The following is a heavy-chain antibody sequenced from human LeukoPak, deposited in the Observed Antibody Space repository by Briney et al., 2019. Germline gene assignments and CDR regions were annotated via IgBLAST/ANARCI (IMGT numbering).Heavy chain of an antibody. CDR2: INHSGST. CDR1: GGSFSGYY. CDR3: ASGSGTVSPFDY. J-gene: IGHJ4*02. Sequence: SETLSLTCAVYGGSFSGYYWSWIRQPPGKGLEWIGEINHSGSTNYNPSLKSRVTISVDTSKYQFSLKLSSVTAADTAVYYCASGSGTVSPFDYWGQGTLVTVSS. D-gene: IGHD4-17*01. V-gene: IGHV4-34*01.